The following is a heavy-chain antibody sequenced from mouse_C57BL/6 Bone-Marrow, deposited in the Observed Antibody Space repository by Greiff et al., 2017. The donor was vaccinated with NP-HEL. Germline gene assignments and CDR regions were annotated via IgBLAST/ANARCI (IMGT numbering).Heavy chain of an antibody. CDR1: GFTFSSYA. D-gene: IGHD2-5*01. CDR3: TRAYSNYSWFAY. V-gene: IGHV5-9-1*02. Sequence: EVQRVESGEGLVKPGGSLKLSCAASGFTFSSYAMSWVRQTPEKRLEWVAYISSGGDYIYYADTVKGRFTISRDNARNTLYLQMSSLKSEDIAMYYCTRAYSNYSWFAYWGQGTLVTVSA. CDR2: ISSGGDYI. J-gene: IGHJ3*01.